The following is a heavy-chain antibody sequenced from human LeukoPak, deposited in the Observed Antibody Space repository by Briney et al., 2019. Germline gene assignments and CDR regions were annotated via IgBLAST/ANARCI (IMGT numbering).Heavy chain of an antibody. CDR2: ISWDGGST. J-gene: IGHJ4*02. CDR1: GFTFDDYT. V-gene: IGHV3-43*01. D-gene: IGHD5-24*01. CDR3: AKGTLDGYNYGIDY. Sequence: AGGSLRLSCAASGFTFDDYTMHWVRQAPGKGLEWVSLISWDGGSTYYADSVKGRFTISRDNSKNSLYLQMNSLRTEDTALYYCAKGTLDGYNYGIDYWGQGTLVTVSS.